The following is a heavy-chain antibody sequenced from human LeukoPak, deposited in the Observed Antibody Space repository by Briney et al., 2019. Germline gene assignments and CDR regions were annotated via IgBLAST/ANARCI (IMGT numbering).Heavy chain of an antibody. CDR1: GGSISSSSYY. J-gene: IGHJ5*02. CDR2: IYYSGST. D-gene: IGHD5-24*01. Sequence: SETLSLTCTVSGGSISSSSYYWGWIRQPPGKGLEWIGSIYYSGSTYYNPSLKSRVTISVDTSKNQFSLKLSSVTAADTAVYYCARDQMRWLQPNVWFDPWGQGTLVTVSS. V-gene: IGHV4-39*07. CDR3: ARDQMRWLQPNVWFDP.